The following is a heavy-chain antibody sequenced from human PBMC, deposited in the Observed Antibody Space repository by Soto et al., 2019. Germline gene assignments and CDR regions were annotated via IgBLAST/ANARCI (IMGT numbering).Heavy chain of an antibody. J-gene: IGHJ4*02. CDR1: GFTFGSSW. V-gene: IGHV3-74*01. Sequence: GGSLRLSCGASGFTFGSSWMYWVRQVPGKGLVWVSRINVDGTSPDYADSVKGRFTISRDNAKNTLYLQMNSLRAEDTAVYYCARDASGTSFPYFDYWGQGLLVTVSS. CDR3: ARDASGTSFPYFDY. CDR2: INVDGTSP. D-gene: IGHD1-26*01.